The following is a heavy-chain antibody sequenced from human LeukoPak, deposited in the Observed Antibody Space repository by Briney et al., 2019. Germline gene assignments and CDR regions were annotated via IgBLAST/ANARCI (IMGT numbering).Heavy chain of an antibody. V-gene: IGHV3-21*01. D-gene: IGHD1-26*01. CDR3: ARDSGSYCYYGMDV. CDR1: GFTFSSYS. Sequence: GGSLRLSCAASGFTFSSYSMNWVRQAPGKGLEWVSSISSSSSYIYYADSVKGRFTISRDNAKNSLYLQMNSLRAEDTAVYYCARDSGSYCYYGMDVWGQGTTVTVSS. J-gene: IGHJ6*02. CDR2: ISSSSSYI.